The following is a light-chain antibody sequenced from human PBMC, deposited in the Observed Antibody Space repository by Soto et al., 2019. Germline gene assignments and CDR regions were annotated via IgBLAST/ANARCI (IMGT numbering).Light chain of an antibody. CDR2: DAS. J-gene: IGKJ2*01. Sequence: DIPMTQSPSSLSASVGDRVTITCQASQDISNYLNWYQQKPGKAPKLLIYDASNLEIGVPSRFSGSGSGTDFTFTISSLQPEDIATYYCQQYDNPLYTFGQGTKLEIK. CDR3: QQYDNPLYT. V-gene: IGKV1-33*01. CDR1: QDISNY.